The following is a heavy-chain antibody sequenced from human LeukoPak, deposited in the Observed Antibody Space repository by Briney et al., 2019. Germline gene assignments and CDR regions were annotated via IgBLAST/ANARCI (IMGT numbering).Heavy chain of an antibody. CDR3: ARKPEGMDV. J-gene: IGHJ6*02. Sequence: GASVKVSCKASGYTFTGYYIHWVRQAPGQGLEWMGRINPSSGGTNYAQKFQGTVTMTRDTSISTAYMELSRLRSDDTAVYYCARKPEGMDVWGQGTTVTVSS. CDR2: INPSSGGT. V-gene: IGHV1-2*06. D-gene: IGHD1-14*01. CDR1: GYTFTGYY.